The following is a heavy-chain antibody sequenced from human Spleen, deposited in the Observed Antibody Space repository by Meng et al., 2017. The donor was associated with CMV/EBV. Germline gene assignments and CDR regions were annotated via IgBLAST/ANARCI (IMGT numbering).Heavy chain of an antibody. J-gene: IGHJ4*02. V-gene: IGHV3-73*01. CDR2: IRSKANSFAT. CDR3: AKSPLEMATRYFDY. D-gene: IGHD5-24*01. Sequence: GGSLRLSCAASGFTFSGSTMHWVRQASGKGLEWVGRIRSKANSFATTYVASVKGRFTISRDDSKNTAYLQMNSLRAEDTAVYYCAKSPLEMATRYFDYWGQGTLVTVSS. CDR1: GFTFSGST.